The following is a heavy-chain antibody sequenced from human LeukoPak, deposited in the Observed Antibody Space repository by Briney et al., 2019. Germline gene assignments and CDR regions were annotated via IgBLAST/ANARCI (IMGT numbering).Heavy chain of an antibody. CDR1: GFTFSTYG. J-gene: IGHJ2*01. V-gene: IGHV3-30*18. D-gene: IGHD1-1*01. CDR3: AKDRAEYIWFFDL. Sequence: PGRSLRLFCAASGFTFSTYGMHWVRQAPGKGLEWVAVISYDGSNKYYADSVKGRFTVSRDNSKNTLYLQMNSLRAEDTAVYYCAKDRAEYIWFFDLWGRGTLVTVSS. CDR2: ISYDGSNK.